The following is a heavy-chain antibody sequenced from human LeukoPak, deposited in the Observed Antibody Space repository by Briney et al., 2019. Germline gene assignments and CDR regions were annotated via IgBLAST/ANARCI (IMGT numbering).Heavy chain of an antibody. V-gene: IGHV3-20*01. Sequence: AGGSLRLSCAASGFPFDDYGMSWVRKAPGKGLEWVSGFNWNGGRTGYADSVKGRFTISRDNANNSLYLQMTSLRTEDTALYDCARSLWFGETVGVYWGQGTLVTVS. CDR3: ARSLWFGETVGVY. CDR1: GFPFDDYG. J-gene: IGHJ4*02. CDR2: FNWNGGRT. D-gene: IGHD3-10*01.